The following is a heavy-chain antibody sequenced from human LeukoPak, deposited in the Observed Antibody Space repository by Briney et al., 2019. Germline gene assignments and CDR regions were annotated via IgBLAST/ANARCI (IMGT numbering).Heavy chain of an antibody. J-gene: IGHJ3*02. D-gene: IGHD3-22*01. V-gene: IGHV3-48*01. CDR3: ASSEDYYYGSNDAFDI. CDR2: ISSSSSTI. Sequence: PGGSRRLSCAASGFTFSSYSMNWVRQAPGKGLEWVSYISSSSSTIYYADSVKGRFTISRDNAKNSLYLQMNSLRAEDTAVYYCASSEDYYYGSNDAFDIWGQGTMVTVSS. CDR1: GFTFSSYS.